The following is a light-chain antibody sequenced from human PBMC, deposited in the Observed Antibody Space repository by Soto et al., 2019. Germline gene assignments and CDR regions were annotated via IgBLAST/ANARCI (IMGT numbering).Light chain of an antibody. CDR3: QVWDSSSCV. CDR1: NIGSKG. V-gene: IGLV3-21*01. J-gene: IGLJ1*01. Sequence: SYELTEPPSVSVAPGKTASLTFAGNNIGSKGVHGHQQKPGQAPVLVTYYDSDRPSGIPERFSGSNSGNTATLAISRVEAGDEAYYFCQVWDSSSCVFGNGTKLTVL. CDR2: YDS.